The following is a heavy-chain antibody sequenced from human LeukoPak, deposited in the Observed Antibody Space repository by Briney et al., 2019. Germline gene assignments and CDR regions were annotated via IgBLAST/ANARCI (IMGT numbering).Heavy chain of an antibody. CDR1: GFTFDDYA. CDR2: ISWNSGSI. J-gene: IGHJ3*02. V-gene: IGHV3-9*01. CDR3: AARDSSGWSDDAFDI. D-gene: IGHD6-19*01. Sequence: GGSLRLSCAASGFTFDDYAMHWVRQAPGKGLEWVSGISWNSGSIGYADSVKGRFTISRDNAKNSLYLQMNSLRAEDTALYYCAARDSSGWSDDAFDIWGQGTMVTVSS.